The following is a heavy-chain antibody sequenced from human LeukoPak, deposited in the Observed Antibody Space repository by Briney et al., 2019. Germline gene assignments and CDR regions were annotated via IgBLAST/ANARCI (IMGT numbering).Heavy chain of an antibody. CDR2: INSDGSST. CDR3: ARDPEVRQLVLYYFDY. CDR1: GFTFSSYW. D-gene: IGHD6-13*01. J-gene: IGHJ4*02. V-gene: IGHV3-74*01. Sequence: PGGSLRLSCAASGFTFSSYWMHWVRQAPGKGLVWVSRINSDGSSTSYADSVKGRFTISRDNAKNTLYLQMNSLRAEDTAVYYCARDPEVRQLVLYYFDYWGQGTLVTVSS.